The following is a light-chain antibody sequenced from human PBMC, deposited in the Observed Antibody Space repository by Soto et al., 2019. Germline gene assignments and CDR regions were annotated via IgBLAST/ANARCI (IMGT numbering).Light chain of an antibody. Sequence: DIVMTQSPLSLPVTPGEPASISCRSSQSLLHSNGYNYLDWYLQKPGQSPQLLIYLGSTRASGVPDRFSGSGSGTDFTLKISRVEAEDVGVYYCMQALETRLTFGGGTKVEI. V-gene: IGKV2-28*01. CDR1: QSLLHSNGYNY. CDR3: MQALETRLT. CDR2: LGS. J-gene: IGKJ4*01.